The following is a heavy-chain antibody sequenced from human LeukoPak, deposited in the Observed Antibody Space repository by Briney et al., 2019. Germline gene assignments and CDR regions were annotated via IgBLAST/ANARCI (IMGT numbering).Heavy chain of an antibody. CDR3: ARLGVGFNTAGGFDY. D-gene: IGHD5-24*01. Sequence: SETLSLTCTVSGGSISSSSYYWGWIRQPPGKGLERIGSIYYSGSTYYNPSLKSRVTISVDTSKNQFSLKLSSVTAADTAVYYCARLGVGFNTAGGFDYWGQGTLVTVSS. CDR2: IYYSGST. J-gene: IGHJ4*02. V-gene: IGHV4-39*01. CDR1: GGSISSSSYY.